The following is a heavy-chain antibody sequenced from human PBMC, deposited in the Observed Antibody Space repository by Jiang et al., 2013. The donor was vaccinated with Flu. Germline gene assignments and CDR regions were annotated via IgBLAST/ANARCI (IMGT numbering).Heavy chain of an antibody. CDR1: GDSVSSSNAA. D-gene: IGHD4-23*01. Sequence: QTLSLTCAISGDSVSSSNAAWNWIRQSPSRGLEWLGRTYYRSKWYNEYAISLKSRITINPDTSKNQFSLQLNSVSPEDTAVYYCAREKDGGNLHWGQGTLVTVSS. CDR2: TYYRSKWYN. J-gene: IGHJ4*02. CDR3: AREKDGGNLH. V-gene: IGHV6-1*01.